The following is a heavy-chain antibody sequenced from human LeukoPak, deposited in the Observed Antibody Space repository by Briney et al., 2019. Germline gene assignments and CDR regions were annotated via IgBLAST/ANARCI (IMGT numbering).Heavy chain of an antibody. J-gene: IGHJ4*02. CDR2: IYTGGNT. CDR3: ASISDLLYYFDS. V-gene: IGHV3-66*01. Sequence: GGSLRLSCAASGFSVSSNYMSWVRQAPEKGLEWVSLIYTGGNTYYADSVKGRFTLSRDNSKNTVYLQMNSLRVEDTAMYYCASISDLLYYFDSWGQGTLVTVSS. CDR1: GFSVSSNY.